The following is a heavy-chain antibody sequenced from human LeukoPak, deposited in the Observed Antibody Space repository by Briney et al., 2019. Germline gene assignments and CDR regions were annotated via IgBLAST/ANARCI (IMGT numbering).Heavy chain of an antibody. CDR2: IYYSGST. V-gene: IGHV4-59*11. Sequence: SETLSLTCTVSGGSISSHYWGWIRQPPGKGLEWIGYIYYSGSTNYNPSLKSRVTISVDTSKNQFSLKLSPVTAADTAVYYCARERQAGPDYDSSGYFDYWGQGTLVTVSS. CDR1: GGSISSHY. D-gene: IGHD3-22*01. CDR3: ARERQAGPDYDSSGYFDY. J-gene: IGHJ4*02.